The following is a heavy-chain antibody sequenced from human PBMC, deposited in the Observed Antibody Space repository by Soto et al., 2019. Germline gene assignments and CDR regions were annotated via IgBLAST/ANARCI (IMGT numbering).Heavy chain of an antibody. J-gene: IGHJ6*02. CDR1: GYTFTSYG. CDR3: ARIKAGSSSWYISHYGMAV. D-gene: IGHD6-13*01. V-gene: IGHV1-18*04. Sequence: GASVKVSCKASGYTFTSYGISWVRQAPGQGLEWMGWISAYNGNTNYAQKLQGRVTMTTDTSTSTAYMELRSLRSDDTAVYYCARIKAGSSSWYISHYGMAVWAQGTTVTVSS. CDR2: ISAYNGNT.